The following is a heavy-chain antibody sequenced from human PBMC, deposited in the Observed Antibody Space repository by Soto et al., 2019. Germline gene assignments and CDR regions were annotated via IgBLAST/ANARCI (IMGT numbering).Heavy chain of an antibody. CDR3: GRASSPRDPWLGY. J-gene: IGHJ4*02. CDR1: GFTFSDDY. CDR2: ISSSGGTI. D-gene: IGHD5-18*01. Sequence: SRRLSGGASGFTFSDDYMSWIRQAPGKGRDWVSYISSSGGTIYYADAFKGRFTISRYNAKNSLFLQRNSLRADDTAVYDRGRASSPRDPWLGYWGRGTMV. V-gene: IGHV3-11*01.